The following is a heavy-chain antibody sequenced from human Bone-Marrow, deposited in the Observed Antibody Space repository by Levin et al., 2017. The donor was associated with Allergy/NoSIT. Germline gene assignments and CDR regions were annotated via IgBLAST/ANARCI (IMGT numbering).Heavy chain of an antibody. CDR1: GGTFSSYA. V-gene: IGHV1-69*04. D-gene: IGHD2-15*01. J-gene: IGHJ4*02. CDR3: ASRLLGYCSGGSCYPEVLDY. CDR2: IIPILGIA. Sequence: SVKVSCKASGGTFSSYAISWVRQAPGQGLEWMGRIIPILGIANYAQKFQGRVTITADKSTSTAYMELSSLRSEDTAVYYCASRLLGYCSGGSCYPEVLDYWGQGTLVTVSS.